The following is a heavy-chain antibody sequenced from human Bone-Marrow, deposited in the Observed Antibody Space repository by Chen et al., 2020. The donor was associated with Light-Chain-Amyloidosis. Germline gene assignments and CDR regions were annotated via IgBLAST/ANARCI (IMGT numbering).Heavy chain of an antibody. V-gene: IGHV3-23*04. CDR3: AKDISYDDILPGYPADAFDI. CDR2: MRGGGGRR. J-gene: IGHJ3*02. Sequence: EVQLVESGGGLLQRGGSLRLSCAASGFAFSSYAMSWVRQAPGKGLAWVALMRGGGGRRYSGDSVKGRLTISRDNSESALFLQMISLRAEDTAVYYCAKDISYDDILPGYPADAFDIWGQGTMVTVSS. CDR1: GFAFSSYA. D-gene: IGHD3-9*01.